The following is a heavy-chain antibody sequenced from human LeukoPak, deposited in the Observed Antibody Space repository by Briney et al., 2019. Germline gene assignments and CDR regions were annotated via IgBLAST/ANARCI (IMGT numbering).Heavy chain of an antibody. CDR1: GFTFSNYW. V-gene: IGHV3-74*01. Sequence: GGSLRLSCAASGFTFSNYWMHWVRQAPGKGLVWVSRINSDGSSTSYADSVKGRFTISRDDSKNTLYLQMNSLKTEDTAVYYCTTDPATVTTFPLDYWGQGTLVTVSS. CDR3: TTDPATVTTFPLDY. CDR2: INSDGSST. J-gene: IGHJ4*02. D-gene: IGHD4-17*01.